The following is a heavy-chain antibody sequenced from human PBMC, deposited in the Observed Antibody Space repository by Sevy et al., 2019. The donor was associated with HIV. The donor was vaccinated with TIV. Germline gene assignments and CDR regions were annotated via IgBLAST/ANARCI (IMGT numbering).Heavy chain of an antibody. V-gene: IGHV3-7*01. CDR2: IKQDGSEK. CDR3: ARVLYYDFWSGYYSMGFDY. CDR1: GFTFSSYW. J-gene: IGHJ4*02. D-gene: IGHD3-3*01. Sequence: GGSLRLSCAASGFTFSSYWMSWVRQAPGKGLEWVANIKQDGSEKYYVDSVTGRFTSSRDNAKNSLYLQMNSLRAEDTAVYYCARVLYYDFWSGYYSMGFDYWGQGTLVIVSS.